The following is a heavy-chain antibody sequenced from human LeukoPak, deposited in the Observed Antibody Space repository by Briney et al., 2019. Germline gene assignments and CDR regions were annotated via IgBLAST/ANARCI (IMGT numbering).Heavy chain of an antibody. J-gene: IGHJ4*01. CDR3: ARGRFHLDSSVYSSFYH. CDR1: GFTFSSYA. CDR2: ISYDGSNK. Sequence: GGSLRLSCAASGFTFSSYAMHWVRQAPGKGLEWVAVISYDGSNKYYADSVKGRFTISRDNPKNTLYLQMNSLRAEDTAVYYCARGRFHLDSSVYSSFYHWGHGTLVTVSS. V-gene: IGHV3-30-3*01. D-gene: IGHD3-22*01.